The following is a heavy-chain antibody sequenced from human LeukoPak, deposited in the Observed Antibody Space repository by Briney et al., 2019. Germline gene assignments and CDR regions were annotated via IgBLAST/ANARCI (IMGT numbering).Heavy chain of an antibody. CDR2: INSNSGGT. J-gene: IGHJ4*02. V-gene: IGHV1-2*02. Sequence: ASVKVSCKASGYTFIGYYMHWVRQAPGQGLEWMGWINSNSGGTNYAQKFQGRVTMTRDTSISTAYMELSRLRSDDTAVYYCARLACGSYYCFDYRGQGTLVTVFS. D-gene: IGHD1-26*01. CDR1: GYTFIGYY. CDR3: ARLACGSYYCFDY.